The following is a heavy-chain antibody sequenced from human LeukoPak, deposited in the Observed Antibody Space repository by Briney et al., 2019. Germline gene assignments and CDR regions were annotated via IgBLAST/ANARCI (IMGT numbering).Heavy chain of an antibody. CDR3: ARELLNAPTPGAY. V-gene: IGHV4-4*02. Sequence: SETLSLTCAVSIXSTNGNYWSWVRQSPGKGLEWIGEVHRSGSTNYKPSLKRRVTISIDRSKDQISLDLTSVTAADTAVYYCARELLNAPTPGAYWGQGILVTVSS. CDR2: VHRSGST. J-gene: IGHJ4*02. CDR1: IXSTNGNY. D-gene: IGHD2-21*01.